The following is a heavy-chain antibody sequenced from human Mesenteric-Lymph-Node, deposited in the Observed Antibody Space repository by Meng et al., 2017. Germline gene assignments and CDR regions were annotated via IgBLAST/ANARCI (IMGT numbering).Heavy chain of an antibody. J-gene: IGHJ5*02. D-gene: IGHD3-9*01. Sequence: GESLKISCEVSGDSFTTYWIGWVRQMPGKGLEWMGIIYPGDSDTRYSPSFQGQVTISADKSISTAYLQWSSLKASDTAMYYCARGDYDILTGYPYGWFDPWGQGTLVTV. V-gene: IGHV5-51*01. CDR3: ARGDYDILTGYPYGWFDP. CDR2: IYPGDSDT. CDR1: GDSFTTYW.